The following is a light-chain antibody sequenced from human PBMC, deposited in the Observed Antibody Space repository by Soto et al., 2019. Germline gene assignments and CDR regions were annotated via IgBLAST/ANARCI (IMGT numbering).Light chain of an antibody. J-gene: IGKJ4*01. V-gene: IGKV1-27*01. Sequence: DIQMTQSPSSLSASVGDRVTITCRASQGISNYFAWYQQKPGKVPKLLIYAAYTLQSEVPSRFTGSGSGTDFTLSISSLQPEDVATYYCQKYNSAPQTFGGGTKVEIQ. CDR3: QKYNSAPQT. CDR1: QGISNY. CDR2: AAY.